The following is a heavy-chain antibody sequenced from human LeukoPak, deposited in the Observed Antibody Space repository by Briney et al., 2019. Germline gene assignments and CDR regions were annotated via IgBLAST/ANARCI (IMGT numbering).Heavy chain of an antibody. J-gene: IGHJ6*02. D-gene: IGHD6-13*01. CDR2: IWYDGNNK. CDR1: GFTFSDYG. CDR3: ARGQQPYYYYGMDV. Sequence: GGSLRLSCAASGFTFSDYGMHWVRQAPGKGLEWVAVIWYDGNNKYYADSVKGRFTISRDNSKNTLYLQMNSLRAEDTAVYSCARGQQPYYYYGMDVWGQGTTVTASS. V-gene: IGHV3-33*01.